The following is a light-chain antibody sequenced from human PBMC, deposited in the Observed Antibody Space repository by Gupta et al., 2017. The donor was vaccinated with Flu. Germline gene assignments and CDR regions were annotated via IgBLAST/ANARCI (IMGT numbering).Light chain of an antibody. J-gene: IGKJ5*01. CDR2: WAS. CDR1: QSVLFSSNNKNY. V-gene: IGKV4-1*01. Sequence: DIVMTQSPDSLAVSLGERATIKCKSSQSVLFSSNNKNYLAWYQQKPGQPPKLLIYWASTRESGVPDRFSGSGSGTDSTLTISSLQAEDVAVYYCQQCYSTPPTFGQGTRLEIK. CDR3: QQCYSTPPT.